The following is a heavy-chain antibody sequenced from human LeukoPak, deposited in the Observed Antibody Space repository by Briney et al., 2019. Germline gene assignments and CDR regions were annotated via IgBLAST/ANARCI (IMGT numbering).Heavy chain of an antibody. J-gene: IGHJ3*02. CDR1: GGSISSYY. V-gene: IGHV4-59*01. CDR3: ARGANYGDSGLDAFDI. CDR2: IYYSGST. D-gene: IGHD4-17*01. Sequence: SETLSLTCTVSGGSISSYYWSWLRQPPGKGLEWIGYIYYSGSTIYNPSLRSRVTMSVDTSKNQFSLKLSSVTAADTAVSYCARGANYGDSGLDAFDIWGQGTMVTVS.